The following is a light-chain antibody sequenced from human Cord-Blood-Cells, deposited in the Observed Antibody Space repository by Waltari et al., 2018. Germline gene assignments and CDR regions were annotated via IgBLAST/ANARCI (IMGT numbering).Light chain of an antibody. V-gene: IGLV2-14*01. J-gene: IGLJ2*01. CDR2: DVS. Sequence: QSALTQPASVSGSPGQSITISCTGTSSDVGGYNYVSWYQQHPGKAPKRMIYDVSNRPSGVSNRVSGATSGNTASLTISGLQAEDEADYYCSTYTSSSTPVVFGGGTKLTVL. CDR1: SSDVGGYNY. CDR3: STYTSSSTPVV.